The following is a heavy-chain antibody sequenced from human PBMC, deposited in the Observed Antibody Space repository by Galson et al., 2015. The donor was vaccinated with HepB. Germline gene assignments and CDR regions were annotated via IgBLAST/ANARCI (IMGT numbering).Heavy chain of an antibody. CDR3: AKDRSSPRH. V-gene: IGHV3-23*01. CDR1: GFTFSSYA. CDR2: ISGSGGNT. J-gene: IGHJ1*01. Sequence: SLRLSFAASGFTFSSYAMSWVRQAPGKGLQWVSAISGSGGNTYYADSVKGRFTISRDNSKNTLYLQMNSLRAEDTAVYYCAKDRSSPRHWGQGTLVTVSS.